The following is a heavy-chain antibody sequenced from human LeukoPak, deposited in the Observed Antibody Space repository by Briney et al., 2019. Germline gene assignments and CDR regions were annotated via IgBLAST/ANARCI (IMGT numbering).Heavy chain of an antibody. CDR2: MNPNSGNT. V-gene: IGHV1-8*01. CDR1: GYTFTSYD. CDR3: ARGWFTPYYFDY. Sequence: PSVKVSCKASGYTFTSYDINWVRQATGQGLEWMGWMNPNSGNTGYAQKFQGRVTMTRNTSISTAYMELSSLRSEDTAVYYCARGWFTPYYFDYWGQGTLVTVSS. D-gene: IGHD3-9*01. J-gene: IGHJ4*02.